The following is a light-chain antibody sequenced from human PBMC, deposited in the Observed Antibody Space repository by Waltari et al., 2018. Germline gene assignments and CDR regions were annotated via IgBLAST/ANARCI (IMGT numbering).Light chain of an antibody. Sequence: DIQMTQSPSSLSASVGDRVTITCRASESISRYLKWYQQKTGKAPKLLIYDASSLQSGDLSRFSGSGSGTDVTLTISSLQPEDFATYYCQQSHSTPLTFGGGTKVEIK. J-gene: IGKJ4*01. CDR3: QQSHSTPLT. V-gene: IGKV1-39*01. CDR2: DAS. CDR1: ESISRY.